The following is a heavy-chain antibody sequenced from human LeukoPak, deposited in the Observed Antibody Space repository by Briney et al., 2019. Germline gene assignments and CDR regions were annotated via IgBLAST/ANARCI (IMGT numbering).Heavy chain of an antibody. CDR2: ISSSSSYI. CDR1: GFTFSSYS. Sequence: GGSLRLSCAASGFTFSSYSMNWVRQAPGKGLEWVSSISSSSSYIYYADSVKGRFTISRDNAKNSLYLQMNSLRAEDTAVYYCASDYDYCSSTSCYTLQRWGQGTMVTVSS. CDR3: ASDYDYCSSTSCYTLQR. D-gene: IGHD2-2*01. J-gene: IGHJ3*01. V-gene: IGHV3-21*01.